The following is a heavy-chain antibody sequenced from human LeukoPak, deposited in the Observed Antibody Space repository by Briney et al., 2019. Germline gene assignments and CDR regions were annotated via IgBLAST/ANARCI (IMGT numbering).Heavy chain of an antibody. J-gene: IGHJ4*02. D-gene: IGHD3-22*01. CDR2: IYYSGST. CDR3: ARGSSGKDDSSGYYRY. Sequence: PSETLSLTCTVSGGSISSYYWSWIRQPPGKGLEWIGYIYYSGSTNYNPSLKSRATISVDTSKNQFSLKLSSVTAADTAVYYCARGSSGKDDSSGYYRYWGQGTLVTVSS. V-gene: IGHV4-59*01. CDR1: GGSISSYY.